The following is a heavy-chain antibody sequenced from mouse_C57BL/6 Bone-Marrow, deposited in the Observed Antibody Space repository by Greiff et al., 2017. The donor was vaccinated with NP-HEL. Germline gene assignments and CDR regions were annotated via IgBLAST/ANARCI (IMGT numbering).Heavy chain of an antibody. V-gene: IGHV10-1*01. Sequence: EVMLVESGGGLVQPKGSLKLSCAASGFSFNTYAMNWVRQAPGKGLEWVARIRSKSNNYATYYADSVKDRFTISRDDSESMLYLKMNNLKTEDTAMYYCVRPYYGSPFAYWGQGTLVTVSA. CDR2: IRSKSNNYAT. CDR3: VRPYYGSPFAY. D-gene: IGHD1-1*01. J-gene: IGHJ3*01. CDR1: GFSFNTYA.